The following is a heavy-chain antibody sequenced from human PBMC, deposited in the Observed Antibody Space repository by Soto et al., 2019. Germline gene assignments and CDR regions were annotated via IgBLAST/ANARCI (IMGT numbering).Heavy chain of an antibody. CDR1: WLTISNFA. CDR3: AKRWFGMDV. V-gene: IGHV3-23*01. D-gene: IGHD3-10*01. Sequence: RLSWAASWLTISNFAMRWVRQTPGKGLEWVTGIGGSSGSTSYADSVKGRFTISRDNSKNTLYLRMNSLIAEVSAVYYCAKRWFGMDVWGKGTMVTVSS. CDR2: IGGSSGST. J-gene: IGHJ6*04.